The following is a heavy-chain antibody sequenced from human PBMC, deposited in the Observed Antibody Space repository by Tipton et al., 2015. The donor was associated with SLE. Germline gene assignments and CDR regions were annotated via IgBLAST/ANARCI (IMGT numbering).Heavy chain of an antibody. J-gene: IGHJ4*02. V-gene: IGHV4-39*01. D-gene: IGHD3-22*01. CDR2: IYYSGST. CDR3: ASDQTPITMIVVGFDY. Sequence: TLSLTCTVSGGSISSSSYYWGWIRQPPGKGLEWIGSIYYSGSTYYNPSLKSRVTISVDTSKNQFSLKLSPVTAADTAVYYCASDQTPITMIVVGFDYWGQGTLVTVAS. CDR1: GGSISSSSYY.